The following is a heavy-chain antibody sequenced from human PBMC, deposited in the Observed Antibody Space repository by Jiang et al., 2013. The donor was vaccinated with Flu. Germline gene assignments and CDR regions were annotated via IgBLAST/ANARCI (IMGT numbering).Heavy chain of an antibody. D-gene: IGHD4-17*01. Sequence: ETLSLTCTVSGASITTAHYWAWIRQSPGKGLEWIGSIYKSGSTYYNPSLNSRVAISIDTSKNQFSLKLSSVTAADTSLYYCARRTYAWYFDVWGRGALVTVSS. CDR2: IYKSGST. J-gene: IGHJ2*01. CDR3: ARRTYAWYFDV. V-gene: IGHV4-39*01. CDR1: GASITTAHY.